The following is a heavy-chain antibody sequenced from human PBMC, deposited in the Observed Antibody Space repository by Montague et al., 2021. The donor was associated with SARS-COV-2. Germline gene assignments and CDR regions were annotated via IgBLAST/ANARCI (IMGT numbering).Heavy chain of an antibody. CDR2: IYSSEST. Sequence: SETLSLTCTVSGGSISGYYWNWIRQPPGKGLEWIGYIYSSESTNYNPSLKSRVTMSVDTSKNQLSLNLSSVTAADTAVYYCARDSLVASYYYYGVDVWGQGTTVTVAS. J-gene: IGHJ6*02. CDR3: ARDSLVASYYYYGVDV. V-gene: IGHV4-59*13. D-gene: IGHD2-2*01. CDR1: GGSISGYY.